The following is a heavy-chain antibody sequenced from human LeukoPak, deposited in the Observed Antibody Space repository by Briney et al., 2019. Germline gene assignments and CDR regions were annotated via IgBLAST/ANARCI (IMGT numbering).Heavy chain of an antibody. CDR3: ARDSSSWSSLPDY. Sequence: TGGSLRLSCAASGFTFSSYGMHWVRQAPGKGLEWVAFIRYDGSNKYYADSVKGRFTISRDNSKNTLYLQMNSLRAEDTAVYYCARDSSSWSSLPDYWGQGTLVTVSS. D-gene: IGHD6-13*01. CDR2: IRYDGSNK. CDR1: GFTFSSYG. J-gene: IGHJ4*02. V-gene: IGHV3-30*02.